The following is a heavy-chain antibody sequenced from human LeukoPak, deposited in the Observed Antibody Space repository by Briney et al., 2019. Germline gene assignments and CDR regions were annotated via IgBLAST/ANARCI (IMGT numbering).Heavy chain of an antibody. Sequence: GGSLRLSCAASEFTVSSYVMSWVRQAPGKGLEWGSAISSSSAGTYYADSVKGRFTVSRDNAINTLYLQMNSLRVEDTAVYYCAKGSSSSRPYYFDSWGQGTLVTVSS. CDR2: ISSSSAGT. CDR1: EFTVSSYV. V-gene: IGHV3-23*01. D-gene: IGHD6-6*01. CDR3: AKGSSSSRPYYFDS. J-gene: IGHJ4*02.